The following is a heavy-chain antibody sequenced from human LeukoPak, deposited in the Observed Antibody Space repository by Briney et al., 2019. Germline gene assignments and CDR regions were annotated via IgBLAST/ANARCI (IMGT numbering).Heavy chain of an antibody. CDR3: ARDRELGY. Sequence: SETLSLTCTVSGGSISIYYWSWIQQSPGKGLEWIGYIYNSGSTNYNPSLKSRVTISVDTSKNQFSLKLTSVTAADTAVYYCARDRELGYWGQGTLVTVSS. J-gene: IGHJ4*02. D-gene: IGHD1-26*01. CDR2: IYNSGST. V-gene: IGHV4-59*01. CDR1: GGSISIYY.